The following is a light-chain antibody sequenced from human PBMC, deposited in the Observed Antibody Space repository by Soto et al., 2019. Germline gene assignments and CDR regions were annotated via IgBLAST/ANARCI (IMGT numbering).Light chain of an antibody. CDR2: AAS. J-gene: IGKJ2*01. V-gene: IGKV1-39*01. CDR3: QQSYNTPRT. Sequence: DIQMTQSPSSLSASVGDRVTITCRASQSISTYLNWYQQKVGKAPKLLIYAASSLQSGVPSRFSGSGSGTDFTLTISSLQPEDFATYYCQQSYNTPRTFGQGTKLEIK. CDR1: QSISTY.